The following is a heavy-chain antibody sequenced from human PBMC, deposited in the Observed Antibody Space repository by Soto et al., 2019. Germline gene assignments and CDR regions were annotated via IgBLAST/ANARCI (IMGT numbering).Heavy chain of an antibody. CDR2: ISYDGSNK. CDR1: GFTFSSYA. V-gene: IGHV3-30-3*01. J-gene: IGHJ4*02. CDR3: ARSKAVGASPDY. D-gene: IGHD1-26*01. Sequence: QVQLVESGGGVVQPGRSLRLSCAASGFTFSSYAMHWVRQARGKGLEWVAVISYDGSNKYYADSVKGRFTISRDNSKNTLYLQMNSLRAEDTAVYYCARSKAVGASPDYWGQGTLVTVSS.